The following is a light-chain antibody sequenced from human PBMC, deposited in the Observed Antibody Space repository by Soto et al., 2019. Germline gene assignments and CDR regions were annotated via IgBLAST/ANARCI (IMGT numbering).Light chain of an antibody. CDR2: DAS. CDR1: QSISSW. CDR3: PQYNSPLRT. Sequence: DIQMTQSPSTLSASVGDRVTITCRASQSISSWLAWYQQKPGKAPKLLIYDASSLESGVPSRFSGSGSGTEFTLTISSLQPDDFATYYSPQYNSPLRTFGEVTKVEIK. V-gene: IGKV1-5*01. J-gene: IGKJ1*01.